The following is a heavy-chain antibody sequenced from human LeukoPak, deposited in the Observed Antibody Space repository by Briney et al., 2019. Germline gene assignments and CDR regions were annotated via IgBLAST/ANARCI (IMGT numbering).Heavy chain of an antibody. D-gene: IGHD3-22*01. V-gene: IGHV3-30*04. CDR3: AKGDNYYDSSGYYHVRALFDY. J-gene: IGHJ4*02. CDR2: TSYNGKNK. Sequence: GGSLRLSCVGSGFTFSSYAMHWVRQAPGKGLEWVAGTSYNGKNKFYADSVKGRLSISRDNSKNTLYVQMDSLRAEDTAVYYSAKGDNYYDSSGYYHVRALFDYWGQGALVTVSS. CDR1: GFTFSSYA.